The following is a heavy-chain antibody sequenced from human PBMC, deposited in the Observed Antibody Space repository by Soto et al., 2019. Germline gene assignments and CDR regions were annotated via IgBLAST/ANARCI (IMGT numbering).Heavy chain of an antibody. CDR1: GFPLSTRGVG. CDR3: ADSFIDSPLGGPSYYYGMDV. D-gene: IGHD2-15*01. V-gene: IGHV2-5*02. Sequence: QITLEESGPTLVKPTQTLTLTCTFSGFPLSTRGVGVGWIRQPPGKALEWLALIYWDADKRYRPSLRSRLTIAEETSKNRVVLTMTNMDPVDTATYYCADSFIDSPLGGPSYYYGMDVWGQGTTVTVSS. CDR2: IYWDADK. J-gene: IGHJ6*02.